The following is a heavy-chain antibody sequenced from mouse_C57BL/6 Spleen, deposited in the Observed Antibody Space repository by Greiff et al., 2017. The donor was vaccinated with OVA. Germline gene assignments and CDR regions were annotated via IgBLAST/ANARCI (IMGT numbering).Heavy chain of an antibody. CDR3: ARSRDSSGTDDY. CDR2: ISYSGST. J-gene: IGHJ2*01. V-gene: IGHV3-8*01. CDR1: GYSITSDY. Sequence: EVKLVESGPGLAKPSQTLSLTCSVTGYSITSDYWNWIRQFPGNKLEYMGYISYSGSTYYNPSLKSRISITRDTTKNKYYLQLNSVTTEDTATYYWARSRDSSGTDDYWGQGTTLTVSS. D-gene: IGHD3-2*02.